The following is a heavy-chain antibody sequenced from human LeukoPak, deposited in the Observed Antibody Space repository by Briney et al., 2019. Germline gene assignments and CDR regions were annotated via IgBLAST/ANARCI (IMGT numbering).Heavy chain of an antibody. CDR2: ITSNGGNT. Sequence: GGSLRLSCAASGFTFSSYAMHWVRQAPGKGPEYVSAITSNGGNTYYANSVKGRFTISRDNSKNTLYLQMGSLRVEDTAVYYCAREDGDAFDIWGQGTMVSVSS. CDR1: GFTFSSYA. J-gene: IGHJ3*02. D-gene: IGHD5-24*01. V-gene: IGHV3-64*01. CDR3: AREDGDAFDI.